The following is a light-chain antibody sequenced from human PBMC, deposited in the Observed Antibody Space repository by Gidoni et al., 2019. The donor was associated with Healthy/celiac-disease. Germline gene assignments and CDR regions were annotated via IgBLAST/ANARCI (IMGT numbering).Light chain of an antibody. CDR1: SSNIGAGYD. V-gene: IGLV1-40*01. CDR2: GNS. Sequence: QSVLTQPPSVSGAPGQRVTISCTGSSSNIGAGYDVHWYQQLPGTAPKLLIYGNSNRPSGDPDRFAGSKSGTSASLAITGLQDEDEADYYCQSYDSSLSGVVFGGGTKLTVL. J-gene: IGLJ2*01. CDR3: QSYDSSLSGVV.